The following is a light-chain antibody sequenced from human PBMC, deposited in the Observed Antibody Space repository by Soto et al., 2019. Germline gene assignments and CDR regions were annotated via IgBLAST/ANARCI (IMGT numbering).Light chain of an antibody. CDR3: SSYAVRNSYV. V-gene: IGLV2-8*01. Sequence: QSALTQPPSASGSPGQSVTISCTGTSSDVGAYIYVSWYQQHPGKAPKLMIYEVSKRPSGVPDRFSGSKSGNTASLTVSGLQAEDEADYYCSSYAVRNSYVFGTGTQLTVL. CDR1: SSDVGAYIY. CDR2: EVS. J-gene: IGLJ1*01.